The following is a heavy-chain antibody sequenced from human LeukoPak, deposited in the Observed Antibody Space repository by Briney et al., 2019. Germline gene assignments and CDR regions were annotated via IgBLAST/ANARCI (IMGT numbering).Heavy chain of an antibody. J-gene: IGHJ4*02. CDR2: ISYSGNT. V-gene: IGHV4-59*01. D-gene: IGHD6-13*01. CDR3: AKDRGRYDGGIAAAGYFDY. Sequence: SETLSLTCTVSGGSMNPYYWSWIRQPPGKGLEWLAYISYSGNTKYNPSLKSRVIISVDTSKNHFSLKLSSVTAADTAVYYCAKDRGRYDGGIAAAGYFDYWGQGTLVTVSS. CDR1: GGSMNPYY.